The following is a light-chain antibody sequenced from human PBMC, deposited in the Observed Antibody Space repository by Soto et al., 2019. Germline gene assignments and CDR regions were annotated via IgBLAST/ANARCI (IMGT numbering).Light chain of an antibody. CDR1: QSISSK. V-gene: IGKV3-20*01. CDR3: QQYAGSPIT. Sequence: EIVLTQSPGTLSLSPGERATLSCRASQSISSKLAWYQQKPGQAPRLLISGASSRATGIPDRFSGSGSGTDFTLTISRLEAEDFALYYCQQYAGSPITFGQGTRLDIK. CDR2: GAS. J-gene: IGKJ5*01.